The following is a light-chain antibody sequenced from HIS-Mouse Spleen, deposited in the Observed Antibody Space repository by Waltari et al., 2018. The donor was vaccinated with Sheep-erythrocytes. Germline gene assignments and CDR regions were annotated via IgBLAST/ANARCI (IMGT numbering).Light chain of an antibody. CDR1: SSDVGGYNY. CDR2: GVS. J-gene: IGLJ3*02. V-gene: IGLV2-8*01. Sequence: QSALTQPPSASGSPGQSVTISCTGTSSDVGGYNYVSWYQQHPGKAPKLMIYGVSKRPSGVPVRFSGSKSGNTASLTVSGLQAEDEADYYCSSYAGSNNWVFGGGTKLTVL. CDR3: SSYAGSNNWV.